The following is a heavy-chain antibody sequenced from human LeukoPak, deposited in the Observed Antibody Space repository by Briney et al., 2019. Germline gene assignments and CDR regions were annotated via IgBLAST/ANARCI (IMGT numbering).Heavy chain of an antibody. V-gene: IGHV5-51*01. J-gene: IGHJ4*02. CDR1: GYSFTSYW. CDR3: ARPNWLFTFDY. D-gene: IGHD3-9*01. CDR2: IYPGDSDT. Sequence: GESLQISCKGSGYSFTSYWIGWVRQVPGKGLEWMGIIYPGDSDTRYSPSFQGQVTISADKSISTAYLQWSSLKASDTAMYYCARPNWLFTFDYWGQGTLVTVSS.